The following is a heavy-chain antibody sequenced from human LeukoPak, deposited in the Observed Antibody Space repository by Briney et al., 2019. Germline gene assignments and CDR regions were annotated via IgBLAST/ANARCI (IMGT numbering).Heavy chain of an antibody. CDR3: ARLTGYRSGWYGSRFDY. J-gene: IGHJ4*02. D-gene: IGHD6-19*01. Sequence: SLRLSSAASLFTSTIYLISWVRHAPPKGLEWVANIKQDVSEKYYMDSVKGRFTISRDNAKNSLYLQMNRLRAENTAVYSCARLTGYRSGWYGSRFDYWGQGTLVTVSS. CDR1: LFTSTIYL. V-gene: IGHV3-7*03. CDR2: IKQDVSEK.